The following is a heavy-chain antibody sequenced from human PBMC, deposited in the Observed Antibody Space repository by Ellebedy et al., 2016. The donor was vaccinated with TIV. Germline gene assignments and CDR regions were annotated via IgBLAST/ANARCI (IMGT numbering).Heavy chain of an antibody. CDR3: ARRGNYLGDAFDI. Sequence: GGSLRLSXAASEFTFSHYSMNWVRQAAGKGLEWISYIVGTGTTTYYADSVKGRFTISRDNSKNSLFLQMNSLRDDDTAVYYCARRGNYLGDAFDIWGQGAMVIVSS. J-gene: IGHJ3*02. V-gene: IGHV3-48*02. D-gene: IGHD1-26*01. CDR2: IVGTGTTT. CDR1: EFTFSHYS.